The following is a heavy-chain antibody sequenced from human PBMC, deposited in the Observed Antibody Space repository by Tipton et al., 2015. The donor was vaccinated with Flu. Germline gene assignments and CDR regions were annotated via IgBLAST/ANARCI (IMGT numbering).Heavy chain of an antibody. CDR1: GFTFDDYA. Sequence: SLRLSCEASGFTFDDYAMHWVRQAPGKGLEWVSGISWNSGNIGYADSVKGRFTISRGNARASLYLQMNSLSPEDTAVYYCAKDRDSGSYYFYAMDVGGQGTTVIVSS. CDR2: ISWNSGNI. D-gene: IGHD1-26*01. J-gene: IGHJ6*02. V-gene: IGHV3-9*01. CDR3: AKDRDSGSYYFYAMDV.